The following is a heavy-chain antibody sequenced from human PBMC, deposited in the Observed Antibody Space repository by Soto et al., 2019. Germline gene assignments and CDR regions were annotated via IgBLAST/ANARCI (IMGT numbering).Heavy chain of an antibody. D-gene: IGHD6-13*01. CDR1: GGSISSYY. J-gene: IGHJ4*02. CDR3: ASSHAGAHITAAVH. Sequence: PSETLSLTCTVSGGSISSYYWSWIRQPPGKGLEWIGYIYYSGITNYNPSLKSRVTISVDTSKNQFSLKLSSVTAADTAVYYCASSHAGAHITAAVHWGQGTLVTVSS. CDR2: IYYSGIT. V-gene: IGHV4-59*12.